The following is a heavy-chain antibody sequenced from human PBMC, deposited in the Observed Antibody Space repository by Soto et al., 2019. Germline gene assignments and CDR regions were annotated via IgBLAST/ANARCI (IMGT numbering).Heavy chain of an antibody. D-gene: IGHD4-4*01. J-gene: IGHJ6*02. CDR1: GFTFTSSA. V-gene: IGHV1-58*01. CDR3: AADLASNSNYYYGMDV. CDR2: IVVGSGNT. Sequence: SVKVSCKASGFTFTSSAVQWVRQARGQRLEWLGWIVVGSGNTNYAQKFKERVTITRDMSTSTAYMELSSLRSEDTAVYYCAADLASNSNYYYGMDVWGQGTTVTVSS.